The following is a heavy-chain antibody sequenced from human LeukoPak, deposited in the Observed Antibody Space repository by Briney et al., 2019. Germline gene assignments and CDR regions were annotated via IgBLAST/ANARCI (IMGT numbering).Heavy chain of an antibody. CDR3: ARVFYYGSGTKSGYFDY. V-gene: IGHV1-18*01. Sequence: ASVKVSCKASGYTFTSYGISWVRQAPGQGLEWMGWISAYNGNTNYAQKLQGRVTMTTDTSTSTAYMELRSLRSGDTAVYYCARVFYYGSGTKSGYFDYWGQGTLVTVSS. D-gene: IGHD3-10*01. CDR2: ISAYNGNT. CDR1: GYTFTSYG. J-gene: IGHJ4*02.